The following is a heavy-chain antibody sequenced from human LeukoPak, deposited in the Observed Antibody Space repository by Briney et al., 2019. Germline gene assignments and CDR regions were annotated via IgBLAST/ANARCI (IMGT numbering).Heavy chain of an antibody. Sequence: ASVKVSCKASGYIFTSFYIHWVRQAPGQGLEWMGIINPSGGSTNYAQKLQGRVTMTTDTSTSTAYMELRSLRSDDTAVYYCASGYIVVGSRGGYDYLHYYGMDVWGQGTTVTVSS. D-gene: IGHD5-12*01. CDR2: INPSGGST. CDR3: ASGYIVVGSRGGYDYLHYYGMDV. V-gene: IGHV1-46*01. CDR1: GYIFTSFY. J-gene: IGHJ6*02.